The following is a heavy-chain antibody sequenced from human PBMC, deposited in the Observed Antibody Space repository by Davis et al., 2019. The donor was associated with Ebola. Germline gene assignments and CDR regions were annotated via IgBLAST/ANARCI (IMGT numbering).Heavy chain of an antibody. CDR3: AREVPFCGGDCLDY. J-gene: IGHJ4*02. V-gene: IGHV3-48*03. CDR2: IDSSASTT. D-gene: IGHD2-21*01. Sequence: PGGSLRLSCAASEFTFSSYEMNWVRQAPGKGLEWVSYIDSSASTTYYADSVKGRFTISRDNAKNSLFLQMNSLKAEDTALYYCAREVPFCGGDCLDYWGQGTLVTVSS. CDR1: EFTFSSYE.